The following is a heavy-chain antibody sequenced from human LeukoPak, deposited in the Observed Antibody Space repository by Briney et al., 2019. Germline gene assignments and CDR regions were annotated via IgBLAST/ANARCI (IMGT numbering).Heavy chain of an antibody. CDR1: GFAFSSYT. CDR2: ITTGDGNT. Sequence: GGSLRLSCTASGFAFSSYTMTWVRQAPGKGLKWVSTITTGDGNTYYADSVKGRFTVSRDDSMNTLYLQMNSLRAEDTAVYYCAKGAAYYYDSSGYYNYWGQGTLVTVSS. J-gene: IGHJ4*02. V-gene: IGHV3-23*01. D-gene: IGHD3-22*01. CDR3: AKGAAYYYDSSGYYNY.